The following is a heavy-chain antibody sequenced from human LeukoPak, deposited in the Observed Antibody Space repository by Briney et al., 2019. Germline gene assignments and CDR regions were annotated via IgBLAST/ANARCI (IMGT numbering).Heavy chain of an antibody. D-gene: IGHD3-3*01. Sequence: SETLSLTCTVSGGSIRSYYWSWIRQPAGKGLEWIGRIYTSGSTNYKPSLKSRVTMSVDTSKNQFSLKLSSVTAADTAVYYCARDKPYYDFWSGYSPDGFDIWGQGTMVTVSS. CDR3: ARDKPYYDFWSGYSPDGFDI. CDR2: IYTSGST. J-gene: IGHJ3*02. V-gene: IGHV4-4*07. CDR1: GGSIRSYY.